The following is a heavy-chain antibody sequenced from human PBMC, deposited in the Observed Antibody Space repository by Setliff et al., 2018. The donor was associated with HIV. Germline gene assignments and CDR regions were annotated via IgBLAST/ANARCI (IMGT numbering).Heavy chain of an antibody. Sequence: SETLSLTCTVSGGSVNDFCCNWIRQPPGKGPEWIGYIHSSGSTIYNPSLKSRITISLDTSKEQFSLELSSATAADTAVYYCATLDHSGGNFLAYWGQGSLVTVSS. CDR3: ATLDHSGGNFLAY. D-gene: IGHD2-21*02. CDR2: IHSSGST. V-gene: IGHV4-4*09. CDR1: GGSVNDFC. J-gene: IGHJ4*02.